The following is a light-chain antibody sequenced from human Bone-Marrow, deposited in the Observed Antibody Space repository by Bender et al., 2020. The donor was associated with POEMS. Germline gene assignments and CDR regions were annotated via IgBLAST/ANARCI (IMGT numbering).Light chain of an antibody. CDR3: AAWDGNLSGVV. Sequence: QSVLTQPPSASGTPGQRVTISCSGSSSNLGSNTVNWYQHLPGTAPKLLIYSNDQRPSGVPDRFSATKSGTSASLAISGLQSEDEADYFCAAWDGNLSGVVFGEGTKLTVL. CDR1: SSNLGSNT. J-gene: IGLJ3*02. V-gene: IGLV1-44*01. CDR2: SND.